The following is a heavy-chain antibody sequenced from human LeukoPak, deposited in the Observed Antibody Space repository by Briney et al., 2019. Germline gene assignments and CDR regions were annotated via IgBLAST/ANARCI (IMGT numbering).Heavy chain of an antibody. CDR2: IYPGGSDT. CDR3: ARLGGRHGYNWGDL. CDR1: GYIYTSYW. V-gene: IGHV5-51*01. J-gene: IGHJ5*02. Sequence: GESLKISCNSSGYIYTSYWIGWVRQMPGEGLEWMGIIYPGGSDTRYSPSFQGQVTISADKSISTAYLQWSSLKASDTAMYYCARLGGRHGYNWGDLWGQGTLVSVSS. D-gene: IGHD5-24*01.